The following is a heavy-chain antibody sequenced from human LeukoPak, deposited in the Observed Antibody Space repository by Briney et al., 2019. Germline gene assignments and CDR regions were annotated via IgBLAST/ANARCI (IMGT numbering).Heavy chain of an antibody. V-gene: IGHV3-23*01. J-gene: IGHJ3*01. D-gene: IGHD5-18*01. Sequence: PGGSLRLSCAASGFTFSSYAMSWVRQAPGKGLEWVSGISGSGGSTYYADSVKGRFTISRDNSKNTLYLQMNSLRADDTAVYYCAKDVDSVMDWANDAFDVWGQGTMVIVSS. CDR1: GFTFSSYA. CDR2: ISGSGGST. CDR3: AKDVDSVMDWANDAFDV.